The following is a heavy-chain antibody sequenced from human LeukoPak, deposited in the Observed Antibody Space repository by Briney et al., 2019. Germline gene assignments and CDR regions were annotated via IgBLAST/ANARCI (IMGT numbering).Heavy chain of an antibody. J-gene: IGHJ6*02. V-gene: IGHV3-49*04. CDR2: IRSKAYCGTT. CDR3: TRDLLYGDYGGYYYYGMDV. CDR1: GFTFGDYA. Sequence: PGGSLRLSCTASGFTFGDYAMSWVRQAPGKGLEWVGFIRSKAYCGTTEYAASVKGRFTISRDDSKSIAYLQMNSLKTEDTAVYYCTRDLLYGDYGGYYYYGMDVWGQGTTVTVSS. D-gene: IGHD4-17*01.